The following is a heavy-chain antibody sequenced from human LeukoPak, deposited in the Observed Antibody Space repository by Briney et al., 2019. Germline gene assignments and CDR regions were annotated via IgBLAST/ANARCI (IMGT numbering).Heavy chain of an antibody. V-gene: IGHV3-30*18. CDR2: ISYDGSNK. J-gene: IGHJ4*02. CDR3: AKDYYGSGAHDY. Sequence: GGSLRLSCAASGFTFSSYGMHWVRQAPGKGLEWVAVISYDGSNKYYADSVKSRFTISRDNSKNTLYLQMNSLRAEDTAVYYCAKDYYGSGAHDYWGQGTLVTVSS. CDR1: GFTFSSYG. D-gene: IGHD3-10*01.